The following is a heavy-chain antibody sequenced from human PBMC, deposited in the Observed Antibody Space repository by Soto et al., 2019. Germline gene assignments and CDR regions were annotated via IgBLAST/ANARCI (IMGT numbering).Heavy chain of an antibody. J-gene: IGHJ4*02. V-gene: IGHV3-30*18. CDR3: AKLGEYYYDSSGYYYGYFDY. CDR2: ISYDGSNK. Sequence: GGSLRLSCAASGFTFSSYGMHWVRQAPGKGLEWVAVISYDGSNKYYADSVKGRFTISRDNSKNTLYLQMNSLRAEDTAVYYCAKLGEYYYDSSGYYYGYFDYWGQGTLVTVSS. CDR1: GFTFSSYG. D-gene: IGHD3-22*01.